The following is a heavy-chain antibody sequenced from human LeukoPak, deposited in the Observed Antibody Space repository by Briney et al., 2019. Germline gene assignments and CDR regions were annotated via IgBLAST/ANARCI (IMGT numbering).Heavy chain of an antibody. CDR2: MIPNTGHT. CDR3: AGGPRGSGYSSNWFDP. V-gene: IGHV1-8*02. CDR1: GYTFTSYD. D-gene: IGHD5-12*01. J-gene: IGHJ5*02. Sequence: GASVKVSCKASGYTFTSYDINWVRQATGQGLEWMGWMIPNTGHTGYAQELQGRVSMTRNTSISTAYMELSSLRSEDTAVYYCAGGPRGSGYSSNWFDPWGQGTLVTVSS.